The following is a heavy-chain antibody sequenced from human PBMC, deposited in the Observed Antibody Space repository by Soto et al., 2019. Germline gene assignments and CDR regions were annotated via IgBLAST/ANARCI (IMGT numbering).Heavy chain of an antibody. J-gene: IGHJ4*02. V-gene: IGHV4-61*01. CDR2: GSYSGTT. CDR1: GVSVNSGSFC. Sequence: SETLSLTCTVSGVSVNSGSFCWAWIRQPPGKGLEWIGFGSYSGTTNYKPSLKSRVTISVDTSRSQISLKVTSLTAADTAVYYCARGATVTQYDYWGQGTLVTVSS. CDR3: ARGATVTQYDY. D-gene: IGHD4-17*01.